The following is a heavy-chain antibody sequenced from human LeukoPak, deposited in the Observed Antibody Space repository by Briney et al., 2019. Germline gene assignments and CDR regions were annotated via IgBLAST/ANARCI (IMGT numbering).Heavy chain of an antibody. CDR1: GYIFTDYY. CDR2: INPNSGGT. Sequence: AASVKVSCKASGYIFTDYYMHWVRQAPGQELGWMGRINPNSGGTNYAQKFQGRVTMTRDTSISTAYMELSRLRSDDTAVYYCASGNYMDVWGKGTTVTVSS. V-gene: IGHV1-2*06. CDR3: ASGNYMDV. J-gene: IGHJ6*03.